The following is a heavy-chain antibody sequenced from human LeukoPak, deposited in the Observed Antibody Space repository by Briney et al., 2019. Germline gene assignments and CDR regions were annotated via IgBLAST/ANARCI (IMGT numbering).Heavy chain of an antibody. Sequence: GGSLRLSCAASGLTFSSYAMHWVRQAPGKGLEWVAVISYDGSNKYYADSVKGRFTISRDNSKNTLYLQMNSLRAEDTAVYYCARDRGELGTLDYWGQGTLVTVSS. D-gene: IGHD7-27*01. CDR1: GLTFSSYA. V-gene: IGHV3-30*04. CDR2: ISYDGSNK. J-gene: IGHJ4*02. CDR3: ARDRGELGTLDY.